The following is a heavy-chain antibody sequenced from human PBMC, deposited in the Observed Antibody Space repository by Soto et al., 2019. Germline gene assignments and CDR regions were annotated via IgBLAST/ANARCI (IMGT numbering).Heavy chain of an antibody. CDR2: IKSKTDGGTT. Sequence: GGSLRLSCAASGFTFSNAWMSWVRQAPGKGLKWVGRIKSKTDGGTTDYAAPVKGRFTISRDDSKNTLYLQMNSLKTEDTAVYYCTTEGGRGYCSGGSCPCYYWGQGTLVTVSS. D-gene: IGHD2-15*01. CDR3: TTEGGRGYCSGGSCPCYY. CDR1: GFTFSNAW. J-gene: IGHJ4*02. V-gene: IGHV3-15*01.